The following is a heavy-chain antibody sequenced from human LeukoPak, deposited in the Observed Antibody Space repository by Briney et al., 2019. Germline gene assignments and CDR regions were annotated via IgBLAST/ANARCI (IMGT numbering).Heavy chain of an antibody. J-gene: IGHJ5*02. V-gene: IGHV1-69*13. CDR1: GGTFSSYA. D-gene: IGHD3-22*01. Sequence: SVKVSCKASGGTFSSYAISWVRQAPGQGLEWMGGIIPIFGTANYAQKFQGRVTITADESTSTAYMELSSLRSEDTAVYYCARGSTYYYDSSGYYYADFHWSDPWGQGTLVTVSS. CDR2: IIPIFGTA. CDR3: ARGSTYYYDSSGYYYADFHWSDP.